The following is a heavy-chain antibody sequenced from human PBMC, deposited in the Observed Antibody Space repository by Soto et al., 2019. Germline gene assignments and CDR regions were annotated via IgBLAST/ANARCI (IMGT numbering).Heavy chain of an antibody. D-gene: IGHD6-13*01. CDR3: ASHTRPTPQQLAHFDY. J-gene: IGHJ4*02. Sequence: GASVKVSCKASGGTFSSYAISWVRQAPGQGLEWMGGIIPIFGTANYAQKFQGRVTITADESTSTAYMELSSLRSEDTAVYYCASHTRPTPQQLAHFDYWGQGTLVTVSS. CDR2: IIPIFGTA. CDR1: GGTFSSYA. V-gene: IGHV1-69*13.